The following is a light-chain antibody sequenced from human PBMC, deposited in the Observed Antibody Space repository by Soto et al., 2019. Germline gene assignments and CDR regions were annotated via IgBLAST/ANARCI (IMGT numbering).Light chain of an antibody. CDR2: EVS. J-gene: IGLJ1*01. CDR1: SSDIGAYNY. Sequence: QSVLTQPASVSGSPGQSITISCTGTSSDIGAYNYVSWYQQHSGKAPKLMIYEVSNRPSGISNRFSGSKSGDTASLTISGLHREDEADYYCCSYTTNNTYVFGTGTKVTAL. V-gene: IGLV2-14*01. CDR3: CSYTTNNTYV.